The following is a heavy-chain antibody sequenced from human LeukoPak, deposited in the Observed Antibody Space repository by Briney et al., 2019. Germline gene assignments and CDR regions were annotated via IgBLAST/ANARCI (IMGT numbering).Heavy chain of an antibody. D-gene: IGHD3-22*01. CDR1: GFTFSSYA. V-gene: IGHV3-23*01. CDR3: AKRAWYYDSSGYFYYFDY. J-gene: IGHJ4*02. CDR2: ISGSGGST. Sequence: PGGPLRLSWAASGFTFSSYAMSWVRQAPGKGLEWVSAISGSGGSTYYADSVKGRFTISRDNSKNTLYLQMNSLRAEDTAVYYCAKRAWYYDSSGYFYYFDYWGQGTLVTVSS.